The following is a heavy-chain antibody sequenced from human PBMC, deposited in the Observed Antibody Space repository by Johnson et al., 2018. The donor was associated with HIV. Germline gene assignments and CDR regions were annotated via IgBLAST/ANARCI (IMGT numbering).Heavy chain of an antibody. Sequence: QVQLVESGGDVVQPGRSLRLSCAASGFTFSSYAMHWVRQAPGKGLEWVAVISYDGSNKYYADSVKGRFTISRDNSKNTLYLQMNSLRAEDTAVYYCARDGTWELHRHECEIWGQGTRVTVSS. D-gene: IGHD1-26*01. CDR1: GFTFSSYA. CDR3: ARDGTWELHRHECEI. V-gene: IGHV3-30*04. CDR2: ISYDGSNK. J-gene: IGHJ3*02.